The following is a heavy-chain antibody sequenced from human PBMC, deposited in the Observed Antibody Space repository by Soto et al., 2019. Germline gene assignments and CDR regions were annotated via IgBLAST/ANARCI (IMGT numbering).Heavy chain of an antibody. Sequence: QVQLVQSGGGVVQPGRSLRLSCAAAGFNVNTYFMHWVRQAPGKGLEWVAMIFPNGRDKEYADSVKGRFTISRHNSNTRMYMPVDSLRPEDTAVYYCAREEEHGSNCELAYSGQGARVTVSS. CDR2: IFPNGRDK. J-gene: IGHJ4*02. CDR1: GFNVNTYF. V-gene: IGHV3-30*13. D-gene: IGHD1-26*01. CDR3: AREEEHGSNCELAY.